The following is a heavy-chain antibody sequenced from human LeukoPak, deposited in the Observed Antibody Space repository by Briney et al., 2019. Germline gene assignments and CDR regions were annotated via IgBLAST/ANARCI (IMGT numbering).Heavy chain of an antibody. J-gene: IGHJ3*02. D-gene: IGHD6-19*01. CDR1: GHTFTGYY. CDR3: ASTVGYSSGWYSSGAFDI. Sequence: ASVKVSCKASGHTFTGYYMHWVRQAPGQGLEWMGWINPNSGGTNYAQKFQGRVTMTRDTSISTAYMELSRLRSDDTAVYYCASTVGYSSGWYSSGAFDIWGQGTMVTVSS. CDR2: INPNSGGT. V-gene: IGHV1-2*02.